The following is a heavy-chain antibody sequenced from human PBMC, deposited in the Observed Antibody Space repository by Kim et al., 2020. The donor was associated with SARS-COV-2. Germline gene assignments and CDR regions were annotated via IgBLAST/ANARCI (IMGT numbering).Heavy chain of an antibody. CDR3: ARSSLLDFDY. J-gene: IGHJ4*02. V-gene: IGHV1-2*02. D-gene: IGHD3-16*02. CDR2: GGT. Sequence: GGTNSAQKFQGRVTRTRDTSISTVYLELTSLRSDDTAVYYCARSSLLDFDYWGQGTLVTVSS.